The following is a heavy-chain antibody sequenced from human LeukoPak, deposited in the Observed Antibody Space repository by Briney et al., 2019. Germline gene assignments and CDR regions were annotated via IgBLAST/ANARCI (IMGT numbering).Heavy chain of an antibody. Sequence: ASVKVSCKASGHTFTSYGISWVRQAPGQGLEWMGWISAYNGNTNYAQKLQGRVTMTTDTSTSTAYMELRSLRSDDTAVYYCARLPDLVVPAAMPGNWFDPWGQGTLVTVSS. CDR3: ARLPDLVVPAAMPGNWFDP. D-gene: IGHD2-2*01. CDR1: GHTFTSYG. J-gene: IGHJ5*02. V-gene: IGHV1-18*01. CDR2: ISAYNGNT.